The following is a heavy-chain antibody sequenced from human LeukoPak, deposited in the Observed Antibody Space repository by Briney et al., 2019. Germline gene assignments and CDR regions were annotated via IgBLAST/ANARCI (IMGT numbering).Heavy chain of an antibody. CDR3: AKVRLSGSYYFDY. V-gene: IGHV3-74*01. Sequence: GGSLRLSCAASGFTFTSYYMHWVRQAPGKGLVWVSRISGDGSNTIYADSVKGRFTISRDNAKNTVYLQMNSLRAEDTAVYYCAKVRLSGSYYFDYWGQGTLVTVSS. CDR2: ISGDGSNT. CDR1: GFTFTSYY. D-gene: IGHD1-26*01. J-gene: IGHJ4*02.